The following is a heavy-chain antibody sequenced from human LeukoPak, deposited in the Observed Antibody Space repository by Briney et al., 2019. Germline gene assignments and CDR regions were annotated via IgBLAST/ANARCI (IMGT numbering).Heavy chain of an antibody. Sequence: GGSLRLSCAASGFTFSDYYMSWIRQAPGKGLEWLGYISRSGDDITYADSVKGRFTMSRDNAKTSLYLQLNSLRAEDTAVYYCAKDTVDTAMVKSPEGLVDYWGQGTLVTVSS. V-gene: IGHV3-11*04. CDR1: GFTFSDYY. CDR2: ISRSGDDI. D-gene: IGHD5-18*01. CDR3: AKDTVDTAMVKSPEGLVDY. J-gene: IGHJ4*02.